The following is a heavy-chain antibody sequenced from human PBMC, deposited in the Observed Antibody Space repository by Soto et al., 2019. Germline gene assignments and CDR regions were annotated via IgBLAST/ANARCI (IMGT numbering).Heavy chain of an antibody. CDR1: GGSVSSGSYY. Sequence: SETLVLTCTVSGGSVSSGSYYWSVSRHPPWKGLEWIGYIYYSWSTNYNPSLKSRVTISVDTSKNQFSLKLSSVTAADTAVYYCERGVLLWLGELHVFDPWGQGTLVPVSS. D-gene: IGHD3-10*01. CDR2: IYYSWST. CDR3: ERGVLLWLGELHVFDP. V-gene: IGHV4-61*01. J-gene: IGHJ5*02.